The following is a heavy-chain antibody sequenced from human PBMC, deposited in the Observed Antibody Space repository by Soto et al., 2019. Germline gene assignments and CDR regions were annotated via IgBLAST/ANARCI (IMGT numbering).Heavy chain of an antibody. CDR2: IMPIFRTP. V-gene: IGHV1-69*05. CDR1: GGTFSNSA. Sequence: QVQLEQSGAEVKKPGSSVKVSCKASGGTFSNSAISWVRQAPGQGLEWMGGIMPIFRTPDYAQKFQGRVTXXXXXXXXXXXXXXXXXXXXXXXXXXXXXXXXXXXXXXXXXXIMDVWGQGTTVTVSS. CDR3: XXXXXXXXXXXXXXXIMDV. J-gene: IGHJ6*02.